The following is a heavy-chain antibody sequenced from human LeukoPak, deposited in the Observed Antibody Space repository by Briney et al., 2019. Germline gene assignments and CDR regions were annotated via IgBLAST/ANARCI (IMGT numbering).Heavy chain of an antibody. J-gene: IGHJ4*02. CDR1: GFSFSDYW. V-gene: IGHV3-7*01. Sequence: GGSLRLSCSASGFSFSDYWMNWVRQAPGRGLEWVANIKEDGSEEYYVDSVKGRFTISRDNAKNSLYPQMNSLRAEDTAVYYCARALSPGCRTWRVCYFDYWGQGTLVSVSS. CDR2: IKEDGSEE. D-gene: IGHD2-8*01. CDR3: ARALSPGCRTWRVCYFDY.